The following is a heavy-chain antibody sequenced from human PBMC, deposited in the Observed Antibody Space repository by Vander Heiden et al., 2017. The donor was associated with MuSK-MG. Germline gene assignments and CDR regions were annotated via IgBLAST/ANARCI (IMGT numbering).Heavy chain of an antibody. V-gene: IGHV4-39*01. Sequence: QLQLQESGPGLVKPSETLSLTCTVSGGSISSSSYYWGWIRQPPGKGLEWIGSIYYSGSTYYNPSLKSRVTISVDTSKNQFSLKLSSVTAADTAVYYCARLPGDCSGGSCRWFDPWGQGTLVTVSS. J-gene: IGHJ5*02. CDR3: ARLPGDCSGGSCRWFDP. CDR2: IYYSGST. D-gene: IGHD2-15*01. CDR1: GGSISSSSYY.